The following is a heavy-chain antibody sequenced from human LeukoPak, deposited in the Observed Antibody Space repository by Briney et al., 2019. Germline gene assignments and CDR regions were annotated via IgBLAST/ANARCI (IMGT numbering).Heavy chain of an antibody. CDR3: ARVDRAGGLYYYYYMDV. CDR2: IYTSGST. CDR1: GGSISSGSYY. V-gene: IGHV4-61*02. D-gene: IGHD3-16*01. Sequence: KPSETLSLTCTVSGGSISSGSYYWSWIRQPAGKGLEWIGRIYTSGSTNYNPSLKSRVTISVDTSKNQFSLKLSSVTAADTAVYYCARVDRAGGLYYYYYMDVWGKGTTVTVSS. J-gene: IGHJ6*03.